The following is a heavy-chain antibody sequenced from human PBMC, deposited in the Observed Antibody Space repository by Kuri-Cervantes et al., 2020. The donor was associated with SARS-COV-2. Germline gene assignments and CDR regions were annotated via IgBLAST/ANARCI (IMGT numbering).Heavy chain of an antibody. V-gene: IGHV3-53*01. J-gene: IGHJ4*02. CDR2: IYSDGST. CDR1: GFAVSSNY. D-gene: IGHD3-22*01. Sequence: ETLSLTCAASGFAVSSNYMSWVRQAPGKGLEWVSIIYSDGSTYYADSVKGRFTISRDNSKNTLYLQMNSLRAEDTAVYYCARDLVDSSGYSGLGYWGQGTLVPSPQ. CDR3: ARDLVDSSGYSGLGY.